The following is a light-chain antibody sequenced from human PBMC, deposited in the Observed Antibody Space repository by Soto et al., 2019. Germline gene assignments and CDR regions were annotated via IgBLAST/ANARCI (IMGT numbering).Light chain of an antibody. V-gene: IGKV1-39*01. CDR3: QQSYSTPRT. CDR2: AAS. Sequence: DIRMTQSPSSLPASVGDRVTITCRAGQTISTYLNWYQHKPGKAPKLLIYAASSLQSGVTSRFSGSGSGTDFTLTINSLQPEDFATYYCQQSYSTPRTFGQGTKLEIK. CDR1: QTISTY. J-gene: IGKJ2*01.